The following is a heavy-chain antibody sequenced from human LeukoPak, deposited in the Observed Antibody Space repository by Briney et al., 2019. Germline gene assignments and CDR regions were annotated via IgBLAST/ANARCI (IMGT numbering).Heavy chain of an antibody. CDR3: ARPAYTAAYDL. D-gene: IGHD3-16*01. Sequence: GGSLRLSCAASGFTFSTYAMHWVRQAPGKGLEGVANMKGDGSEIHYVDSVKGRFTISRDNAKNSLYLQMNSLRPEDTAVYYCARPAYTAAYDLWGQGTMVTVSS. CDR1: GFTFSTYA. V-gene: IGHV3-7*01. CDR2: MKGDGSEI. J-gene: IGHJ3*01.